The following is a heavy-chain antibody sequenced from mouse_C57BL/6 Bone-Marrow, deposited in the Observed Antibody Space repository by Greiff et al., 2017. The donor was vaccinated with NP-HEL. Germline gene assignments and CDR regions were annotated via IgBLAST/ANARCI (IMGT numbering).Heavy chain of an antibody. CDR3: ARLYYDYWFAY. CDR2: ISSGGSYT. CDR1: GFTFSSYG. J-gene: IGHJ3*01. V-gene: IGHV5-6*01. D-gene: IGHD2-4*01. Sequence: DVQLVESGGDLVKPGGSLKLSCAASGFTFSSYGMSWVRQTLDKRLEWVATISSGGSYTYYPDSVKGRFTISRDNAKNTLYLQMSSLKSEDTAMYYCARLYYDYWFAYWGQGTLVTVSA.